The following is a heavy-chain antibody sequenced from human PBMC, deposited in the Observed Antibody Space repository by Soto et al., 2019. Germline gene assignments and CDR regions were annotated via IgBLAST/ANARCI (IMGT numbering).Heavy chain of an antibody. CDR2: TRSKAHSYAT. D-gene: IGHD4-4*01. CDR1: GFSFSDSA. Sequence: PGGSLRLSCAASGFSFSDSAIHWVRQASGKGLEWVGRTRSKAHSYATAFAASVKGRFTISRDDSKNTVYLQMNSLKTEDTAVYYCTRHTVGYWGQGTLVTVSS. V-gene: IGHV3-73*01. CDR3: TRHTVGY. J-gene: IGHJ4*02.